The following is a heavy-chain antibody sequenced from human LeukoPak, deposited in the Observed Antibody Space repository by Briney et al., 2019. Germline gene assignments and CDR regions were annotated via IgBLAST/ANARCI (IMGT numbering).Heavy chain of an antibody. CDR3: AKPYLRYFDWSFGAFDI. Sequence: GGSLRLSCAASGFTFDDYAMHWVRQAPGKGLEWVSLISGDGGSTYYADSVKGRFTISRDNSKNSLYLQINSLRTEDTALYYCAKPYLRYFDWSFGAFDIWGQGTMVTVSS. D-gene: IGHD3-9*01. J-gene: IGHJ3*02. CDR2: ISGDGGST. V-gene: IGHV3-43*02. CDR1: GFTFDDYA.